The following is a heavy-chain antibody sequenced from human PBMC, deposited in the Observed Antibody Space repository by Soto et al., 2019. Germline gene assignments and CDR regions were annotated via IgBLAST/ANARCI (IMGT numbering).Heavy chain of an antibody. J-gene: IGHJ4*02. CDR1: GGSISSSSYY. V-gene: IGHV4-39*07. CDR2: IYYSGST. Sequence: SETLSLTCTVSGGSISSSSYYWGWIRQPPGKGLEWIGSIYYSGSTNYNPSLKSRVTISVDTSKNQFSLKLSSVTAADTAVFCCAVVFWSGYRNLGYWGRGTLVTVSS. D-gene: IGHD3-3*01. CDR3: AVVFWSGYRNLGY.